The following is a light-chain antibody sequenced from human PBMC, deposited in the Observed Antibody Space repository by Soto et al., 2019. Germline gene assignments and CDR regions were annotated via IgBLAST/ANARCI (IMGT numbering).Light chain of an antibody. J-gene: IGKJ5*01. CDR3: QKYNTVPAT. CDR1: QGIGNS. V-gene: IGKV1-27*01. Sequence: DIQMTQSPPSLSASVGVRVTITCRASQGIGNSLAWYQQKPGTVPKLLISSPSTLQSGVPSRFSGSGSGTDFTLTISSLQPEDVAAYYCQKYNTVPATFGQGTRLEIK. CDR2: SPS.